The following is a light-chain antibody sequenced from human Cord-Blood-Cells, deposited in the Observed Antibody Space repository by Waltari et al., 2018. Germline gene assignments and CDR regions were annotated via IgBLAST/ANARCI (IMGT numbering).Light chain of an antibody. CDR3: QAYDRSTGG. Sequence: QSVLTQPPSVSGAPGQRVTISCTGSSSNIGAGYDVHWYQQLPGTAPKLLIYGNSNRPSGVPDRFFGYKSGTPASLATTRLQGEYEADYNGQAYDRSTGGFGGGTKLTVL. CDR2: GNS. J-gene: IGLJ2*01. CDR1: SSNIGAGYD. V-gene: IGLV1-40*01.